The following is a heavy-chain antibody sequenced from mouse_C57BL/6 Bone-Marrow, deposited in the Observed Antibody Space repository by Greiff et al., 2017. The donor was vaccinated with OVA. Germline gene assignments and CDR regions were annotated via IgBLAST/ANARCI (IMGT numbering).Heavy chain of an antibody. CDR2: IWSGGST. J-gene: IGHJ3*01. CDR1: GFSLTSYG. Sequence: QVQLQQSGPGLVQPSQSLSITCTVSGFSLTSYGVHWVRQSPGKGLEWLGVIWSGGSTDYNAAFISRLSISKDNSKSQVFFKMNSLQANDTAIYYCARCVFITTATDAYWGQGTLVTVSA. CDR3: ARCVFITTATDAY. D-gene: IGHD1-2*01. V-gene: IGHV2-2*02.